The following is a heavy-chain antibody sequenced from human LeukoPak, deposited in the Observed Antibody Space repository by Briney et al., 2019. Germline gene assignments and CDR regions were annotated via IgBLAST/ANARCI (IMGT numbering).Heavy chain of an antibody. D-gene: IGHD2-15*01. J-gene: IGHJ6*02. CDR3: ARGPVRYCSGGSCLEALYYYYGMDV. Sequence: ASVKVSCKASGHTFTSYDINWVRQATGQGLEWMGWMNPNSGNTGYAQKFQGRVTMTRNTSISTAYMELSSLRSEDTAVYYCARGPVRYCSGGSCLEALYYYYGMDVWGQGTTVTVSS. CDR1: GHTFTSYD. V-gene: IGHV1-8*01. CDR2: MNPNSGNT.